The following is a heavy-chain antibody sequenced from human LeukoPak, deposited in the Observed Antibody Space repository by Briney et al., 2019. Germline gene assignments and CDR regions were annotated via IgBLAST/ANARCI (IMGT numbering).Heavy chain of an antibody. V-gene: IGHV4-38-2*02. CDR3: ARDPSSGWFSSWFDP. Sequence: PSETLSLTCAGSDFSINSGFYWGWIRQPPGKGLEWIESISYSGDTYYSPSLKSRLTMSLDTSTNQFSLTLSSVTAADTAVYYCARDPSSGWFSSWFDPWGQGTLVTVSS. J-gene: IGHJ5*02. CDR1: DFSINSGFY. D-gene: IGHD3-22*01. CDR2: ISYSGDT.